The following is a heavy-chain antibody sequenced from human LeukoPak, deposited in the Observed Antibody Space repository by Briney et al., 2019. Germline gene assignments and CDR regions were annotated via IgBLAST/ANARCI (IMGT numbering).Heavy chain of an antibody. CDR1: GFTFSDYC. V-gene: IGHV3-7*01. CDR3: ARLRGGDGSVFRPFDY. D-gene: IGHD3-22*01. J-gene: IGHJ4*02. Sequence: GGWLRLSCAASGFTFSDYCMTWVRKAPGEGLEWVASIKGDGSENYYVDSVKGRSTISRDNAKNSLYLQMNSLRAEDTAMYYCARLRGGDGSVFRPFDYRGQGTLVTVSS. CDR2: IKGDGSEN.